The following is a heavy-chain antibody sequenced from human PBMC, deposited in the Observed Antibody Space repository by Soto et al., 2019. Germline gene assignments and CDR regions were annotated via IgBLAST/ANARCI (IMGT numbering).Heavy chain of an antibody. J-gene: IGHJ6*02. D-gene: IGHD2-2*01. CDR2: ISISGNYT. CDR1: GFTLSDYY. CDR3: ARLHQDHYYTMDV. V-gene: IGHV3-11*05. Sequence: QVQLAECGGDLVKPGGSLRLTCVVSGFTLSDYYMTWIRQAPGKGLEWVSYISISGNYTNYADSVKGRFTISRDSTNNSLYLQMNSLRAEDTAVYYCARLHQDHYYTMDVWAQGTTVTVSS.